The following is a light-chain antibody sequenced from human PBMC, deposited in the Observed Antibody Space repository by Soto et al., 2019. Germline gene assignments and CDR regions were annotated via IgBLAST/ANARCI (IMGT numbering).Light chain of an antibody. J-gene: IGLJ2*01. Sequence: QSALTQPPSPSGSPGQSVPISYTGTSSDVGGYNYVSWYQPHPGKAPKLIIYEVSKRPSGVPDRFSGSKSGNTASLTVSCLQSDDDADYYCKSYVGVNTLVFGGGTKLTVL. CDR1: SSDVGGYNY. CDR2: EVS. V-gene: IGLV2-8*01. CDR3: KSYVGVNTLV.